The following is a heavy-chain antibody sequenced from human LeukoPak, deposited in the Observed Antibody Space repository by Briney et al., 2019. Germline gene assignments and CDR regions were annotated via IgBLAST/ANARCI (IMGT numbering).Heavy chain of an antibody. V-gene: IGHV3-74*01. J-gene: IGHJ4*02. D-gene: IGHD4-17*01. CDR3: ARTGRLQYGDYVAFDY. CDR2: INSDGSRT. CDR1: KFSFGSYW. Sequence: PGGSLRLSCAASKFSFGSYWMHWVRQAPGKGLVWVSRINSDGSRTNYADSVKGRFTISRDNAKNTLYLQMNSLRAEDTAVYYCARTGRLQYGDYVAFDYWGQGTLVTVSS.